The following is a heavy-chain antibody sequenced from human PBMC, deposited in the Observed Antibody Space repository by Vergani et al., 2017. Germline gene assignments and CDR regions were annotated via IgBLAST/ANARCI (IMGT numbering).Heavy chain of an antibody. Sequence: QVQLVESGGGVVQPGGSLRLSCAASGFTFSSYGMHWVRQAPGKGLEWVAFIRYDGSNKYYADSVKGRFTISRDNSKNTLYLQMNSLKTEDTAVYYCTSHYDILTGYSNNWGQGTLVTVSS. D-gene: IGHD3-9*01. CDR3: TSHYDILTGYSNN. CDR1: GFTFSSYG. CDR2: IRYDGSNK. V-gene: IGHV3-30*02. J-gene: IGHJ4*02.